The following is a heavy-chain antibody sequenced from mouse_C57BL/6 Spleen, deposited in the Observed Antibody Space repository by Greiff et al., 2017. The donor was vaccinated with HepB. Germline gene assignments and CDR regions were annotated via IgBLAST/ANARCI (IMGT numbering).Heavy chain of an antibody. J-gene: IGHJ4*01. CDR2: IYPGSGNT. Sequence: VQLQQSGAELVRPGASVKLSCKASGYTFTDYYINWVKQRPGQGLEWIARIYPGSGNTYYNEKFKGKATLTAEKSSSTAYMQLSSLTSEDSAVYFCARGYGSSPYYAMYYWGQGTSVTVSS. CDR1: GYTFTDYY. D-gene: IGHD1-1*01. CDR3: ARGYGSSPYYAMYY. V-gene: IGHV1-76*01.